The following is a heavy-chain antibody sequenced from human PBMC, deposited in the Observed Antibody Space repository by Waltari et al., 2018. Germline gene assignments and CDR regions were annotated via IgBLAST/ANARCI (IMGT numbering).Heavy chain of an antibody. J-gene: IGHJ4*02. CDR3: ARVLIRTSGLNFDS. CDR2: IYYSGSS. V-gene: IGHV4-39*07. Sequence: QQESGPSLVKPSETLSLTCTVSYWSISSRSYYWGWIRLAPGKGLEWIGNIYYSGSSYHNPSLKIRITMSVDSSKNQFSLTLSSVTAADTAVYYCARVLIRTSGLNFDSWGQGSLVTVSS. CDR1: YWSISSRSYY. D-gene: IGHD3-16*01.